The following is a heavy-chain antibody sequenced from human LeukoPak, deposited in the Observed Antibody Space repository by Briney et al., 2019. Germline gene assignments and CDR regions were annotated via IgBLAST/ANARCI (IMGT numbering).Heavy chain of an antibody. Sequence: ASVKVSCKPSGYTFSSYGISWVRQAPGQGLEWMGWIRVYNGDTNYAQKFKGRVTMTTDTSTNKAYMELRSLGSDDTAVYYCARGGSRVTTINILDYWGQGALVTVSS. V-gene: IGHV1-18*01. CDR1: GYTFSSYG. D-gene: IGHD5-24*01. J-gene: IGHJ4*02. CDR2: IRVYNGDT. CDR3: ARGGSRVTTINILDY.